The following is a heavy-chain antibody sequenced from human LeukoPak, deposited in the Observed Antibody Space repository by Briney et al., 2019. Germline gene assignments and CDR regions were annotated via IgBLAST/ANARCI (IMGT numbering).Heavy chain of an antibody. D-gene: IGHD3-9*01. V-gene: IGHV3-33*06. CDR2: IWFDGTNK. Sequence: PGGSLRLSCAASGFTFSSFGMHWVRQAPGKGLEGVAVIWFDGTNKYYADSVKGRFTISRDNSKKTLYLQMNSLRAEDMAVYYCAKDQYDILTGTTYYFDYWGQGTLVTVSS. CDR3: AKDQYDILTGTTYYFDY. J-gene: IGHJ4*02. CDR1: GFTFSSFG.